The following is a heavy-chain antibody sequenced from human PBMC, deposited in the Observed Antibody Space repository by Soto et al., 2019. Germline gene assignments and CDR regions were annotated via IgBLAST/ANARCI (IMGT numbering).Heavy chain of an antibody. D-gene: IGHD4-17*01. CDR3: VSQRTTVLTQAYFDY. V-gene: IGHV4-39*01. J-gene: IGHJ4*02. CDR2: VYYRGRS. Sequence: SLTCTVSGGSVTNSSYYWGWIRQSPGKGLEWIGSVYYRGRSYSKSSVKSRVTISVDTSKNQFSLNFNSVTASDTALYYCVSQRTTVLTQAYFDYWGPGXLVTVSS. CDR1: GGSVTNSSYY.